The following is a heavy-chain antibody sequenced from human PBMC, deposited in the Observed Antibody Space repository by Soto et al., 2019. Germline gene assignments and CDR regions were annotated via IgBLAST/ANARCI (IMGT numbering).Heavy chain of an antibody. Sequence: GGSLRLSCAASGFTFSSFSLNWVRQAPGKGLEWVSYISSSSSSIYYADSVKGRFTISRDNAKKSLYLQMNSLRAEDTAVYYCARDGHGDLIDYWGQGTLVTVSS. CDR3: ARDGHGDLIDY. CDR2: ISSSSSSI. D-gene: IGHD4-17*01. V-gene: IGHV3-48*01. CDR1: GFTFSSFS. J-gene: IGHJ4*02.